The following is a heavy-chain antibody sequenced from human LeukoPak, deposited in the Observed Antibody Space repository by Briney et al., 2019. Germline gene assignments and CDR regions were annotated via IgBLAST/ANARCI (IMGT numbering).Heavy chain of an antibody. CDR2: IIPIFGTA. CDR1: GGTFSSYA. J-gene: IGHJ4*02. CDR3: ARAVGAYSYGTRYYFDY. Sequence: XVKVSCKASGGTFSSYAISGVRQAPGKGGEGMGGIIPIFGTATYAQNFQGRVTIPTAQSTRTAYMELSSLRSEDTAVYYCARAVGAYSYGTRYYFDYWGQGTLVTVSS. V-gene: IGHV1-69*05. D-gene: IGHD5-18*01.